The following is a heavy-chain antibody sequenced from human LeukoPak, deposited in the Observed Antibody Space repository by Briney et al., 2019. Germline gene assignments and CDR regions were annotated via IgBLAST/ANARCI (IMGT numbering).Heavy chain of an antibody. D-gene: IGHD4-17*01. CDR3: AREFYGDYVDY. CDR1: GGSFSGYY. V-gene: IGHV4-34*01. J-gene: IGHJ4*02. CDR2: INHSGST. Sequence: PSETLSLTCAVYGGSFSGYYWSWIRQPPGKGLEWIGEINHSGSTNYNPSLKSRVTILVDTSKNQFSLKLSSVTAADTAVYYCAREFYGDYVDYWGQGTLVTVSS.